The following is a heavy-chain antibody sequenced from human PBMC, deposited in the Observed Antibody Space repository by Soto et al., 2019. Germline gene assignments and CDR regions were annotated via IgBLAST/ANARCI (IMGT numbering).Heavy chain of an antibody. D-gene: IGHD3-16*01. Sequence: GGSLRLSCAASGFKFSNYAMSWVRQAPGKGLEWVSLISATGGGTYYADSVKGRFTISRDNSHNTLYPQVLSLTAEDTAVYYCAKDRRAGGNSAFYFDFWGQGAQVTVS. CDR1: GFKFSNYA. CDR3: AKDRRAGGNSAFYFDF. V-gene: IGHV3-23*01. J-gene: IGHJ4*02. CDR2: ISATGGGT.